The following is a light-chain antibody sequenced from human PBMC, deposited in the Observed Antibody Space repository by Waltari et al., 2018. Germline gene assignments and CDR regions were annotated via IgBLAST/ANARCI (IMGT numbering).Light chain of an antibody. CDR2: DGS. V-gene: IGKV3-20*01. Sequence: EIVLTQSPGTLSLSPGERATLSCRASQSVSRYLAWYQQNPGQAPRLLIYDGSSRATGIPDRFSGSGSGTDFSLTISRLEPEDFAVYYCQKYGSLPATFGQGTKVEIK. J-gene: IGKJ1*01. CDR1: QSVSRY. CDR3: QKYGSLPAT.